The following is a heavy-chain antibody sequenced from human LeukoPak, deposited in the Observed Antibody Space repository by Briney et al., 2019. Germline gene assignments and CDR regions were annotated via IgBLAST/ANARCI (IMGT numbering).Heavy chain of an antibody. CDR2: INPSGNST. Sequence: GASVKVSCKASGYTLTNYYMHWVRQAPGQGLEWMGIINPSGNSTSYAQKFQGRVTMTWDTSTSTVYMEVSSLRFEDTAVYYCAPSAFDYWGQGTLVTVSP. J-gene: IGHJ4*02. CDR3: APSAFDY. CDR1: GYTLTNYY. V-gene: IGHV1-46*01. D-gene: IGHD3-10*01.